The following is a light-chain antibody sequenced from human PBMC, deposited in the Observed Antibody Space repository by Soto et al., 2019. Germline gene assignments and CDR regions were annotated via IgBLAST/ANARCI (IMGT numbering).Light chain of an antibody. CDR2: EGS. J-gene: IGLJ1*01. CDR1: SIDAGSYNL. CDR3: SSYRPRSTFPA. Sequence: QSALTQTASVSGSPGQSITISCTGTSIDAGSYNLVSWYQQHPGKAPKLMIYEGSKRPLGVSNRFSGSQSGNTASLTISGRQAEDVADYYCSSYRPRSTFPALGTGNKVTV. V-gene: IGLV2-23*01.